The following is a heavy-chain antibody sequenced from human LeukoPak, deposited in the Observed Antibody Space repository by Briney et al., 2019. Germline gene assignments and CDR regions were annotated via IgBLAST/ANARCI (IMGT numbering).Heavy chain of an antibody. CDR2: IKSKTDGSTT. J-gene: IGHJ4*02. Sequence: GGSLSLSCAASGFTFSDAWMTCVREARGGGLEWVGRIKSKTDGSTTDYAAPVKGRFTISRDDSKNSLYLQMNSLKTEGTAVYYCTKDRRNWGQGTLVTVSS. CDR3: TKDRRN. V-gene: IGHV3-15*01. CDR1: GFTFSDAW.